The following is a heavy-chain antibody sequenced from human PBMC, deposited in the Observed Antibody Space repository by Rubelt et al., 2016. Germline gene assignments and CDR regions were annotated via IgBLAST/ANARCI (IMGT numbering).Heavy chain of an antibody. D-gene: IGHD5-24*01. V-gene: IGHV3-30*02. CDR2: IRYDGSDH. CDR1: GFTFSASN. CDR3: AKDHGHSFDY. J-gene: IGHJ4*02. Sequence: QVQLVESGGGVVQPGGSLRLSCAASGFTFSASNMHWVRQSPGKGLEWLAFIRYDGSDHTSADSVKGRFTFFRDNSKNTLYLQMNSLRPEDTAVYYCAKDHGHSFDYWGQGTMVTVSS.